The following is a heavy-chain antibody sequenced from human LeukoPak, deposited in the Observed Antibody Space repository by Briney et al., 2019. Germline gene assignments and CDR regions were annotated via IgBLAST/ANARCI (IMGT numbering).Heavy chain of an antibody. D-gene: IGHD2-21*01. CDR3: TIIPNVILFTHYFEY. CDR2: IIPFLGTT. Sequence: GASVKVSCKASGGVFTTYAISWVRQAPGQGLEWMGSIIPFLGTTNYAQKFQGRVTITADEPTRTAYMELTYVRSDDPAVYYCTIIPNVILFTHYFEYWGQGTLVTVSS. CDR1: GGVFTTYA. J-gene: IGHJ4*02. V-gene: IGHV1-69*11.